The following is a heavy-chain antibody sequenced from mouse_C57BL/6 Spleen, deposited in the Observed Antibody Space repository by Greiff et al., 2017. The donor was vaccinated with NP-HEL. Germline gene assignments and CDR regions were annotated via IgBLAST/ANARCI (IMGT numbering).Heavy chain of an antibody. CDR3: TVYYDYDEGAWFAY. V-gene: IGHV6-3*01. J-gene: IGHJ3*01. CDR1: GFTFSNYW. Sequence: EVKLVESGGGLVQPGGSMKLSCVASGFTFSNYWMNWVRQSPEKGLEWVAQIRLKSDNYATHYAESVKGRFTISRDDSKSSVYLQMNNLRAEDTGIYYCTVYYDYDEGAWFAYWGQGTLVTVSA. CDR2: IRLKSDNYAT. D-gene: IGHD2-4*01.